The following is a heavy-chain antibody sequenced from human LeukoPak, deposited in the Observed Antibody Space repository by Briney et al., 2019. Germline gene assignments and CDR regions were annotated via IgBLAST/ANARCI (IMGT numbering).Heavy chain of an antibody. Sequence: GGSLRLSCATSGFNFDRYTIHWVRQAPGKGLEWVSLAGWAGGTTFYTDSVRGRFTISRDSGRKSVYLQMNSLTTDDTAFYFCAKELDTMFFDYWGQGALVTVSS. J-gene: IGHJ4*02. D-gene: IGHD3-10*02. CDR1: GFNFDRYT. V-gene: IGHV3-43*01. CDR3: AKELDTMFFDY. CDR2: AGWAGGTT.